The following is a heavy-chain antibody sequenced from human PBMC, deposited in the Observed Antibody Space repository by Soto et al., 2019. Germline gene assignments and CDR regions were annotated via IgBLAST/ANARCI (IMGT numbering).Heavy chain of an antibody. CDR1: GYIFVNYG. D-gene: IGHD3-16*01. Sequence: QVQLVQSGDKVKKPGASVKVSCKASGYIFVNYGIAWVRQAPGQGLEWMGWISPYTGNTHSASKVQGRLTMTTDTSTSTAYMDLGSRTSDDTAVYYCVMVDNYVTPTPQDVWGQGTTVTVSS. V-gene: IGHV1-18*01. CDR3: VMVDNYVTPTPQDV. J-gene: IGHJ6*02. CDR2: ISPYTGNT.